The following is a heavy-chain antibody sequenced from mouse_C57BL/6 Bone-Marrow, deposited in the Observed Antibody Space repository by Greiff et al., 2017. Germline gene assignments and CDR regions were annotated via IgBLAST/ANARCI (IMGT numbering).Heavy chain of an antibody. CDR1: GFNIKDYY. D-gene: IGHD2-1*01. CDR2: IDPEDGET. CDR3: AYLQWSQWYFDV. V-gene: IGHV14-2*01. Sequence: VQLKESGAELVKPGASVKLSCTASGFNIKDYYMHWVQQRSEQGLEWIGRIDPEDGETKYAPKFQGKATITADTSSKTAYLLLSSLTSEDTAGYYYAYLQWSQWYFDVWGTGTTVTVSS. J-gene: IGHJ1*03.